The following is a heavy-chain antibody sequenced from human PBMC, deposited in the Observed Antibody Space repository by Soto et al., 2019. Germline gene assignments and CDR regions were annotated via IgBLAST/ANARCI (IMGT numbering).Heavy chain of an antibody. D-gene: IGHD6-13*01. V-gene: IGHV1-18*01. J-gene: IGHJ6*02. CDR1: GYTFTSYG. Sequence: QVQLVQSGAEVKKPGASVKVSCKASGYTFTSYGISWVRQAPGQGLEWMGWISAYNGNTNYAQKLQGRVTMTTDTSTSTAYMELRSLRSDDTAVYYCARDDRGKREQQLSTLLDYYGIDVWGQGTTVTVSS. CDR3: ARDDRGKREQQLSTLLDYYGIDV. CDR2: ISAYNGNT.